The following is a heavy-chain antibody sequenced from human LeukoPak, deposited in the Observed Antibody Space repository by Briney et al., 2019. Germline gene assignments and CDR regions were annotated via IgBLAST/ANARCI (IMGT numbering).Heavy chain of an antibody. J-gene: IGHJ3*02. Sequence: PSETLSLTCAVYGGSFSGYYWSWIRQPPGKGLEWIGEINHSGSTNYNPSLKSRVTISVDTSKNQFSLKLSSVTAAGTAVYYCARHGGSYAAFVAFDIWGQGTMVTVSS. CDR2: INHSGST. CDR3: ARHGGSYAAFVAFDI. D-gene: IGHD1-26*01. CDR1: GGSFSGYY. V-gene: IGHV4-34*01.